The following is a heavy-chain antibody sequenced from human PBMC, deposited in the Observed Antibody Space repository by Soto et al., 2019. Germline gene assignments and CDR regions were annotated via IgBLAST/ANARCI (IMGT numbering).Heavy chain of an antibody. J-gene: IGHJ3*02. D-gene: IGHD3-10*01. CDR3: ARVVGGEGDAFDI. CDR2: IYYSGST. CDR1: GGSISSGDYY. V-gene: IGHV4-30-4*01. Sequence: QVQLQESGPGLVKPSQTLSLTCTVSGGSISSGDYYWSWIRQPPGKGLEWIGYIYYSGSTYYNPSLKSRDTISVDTSKNQFSLKLSSVTAADTAVYYCARVVGGEGDAFDIWGQGTMVTVSS.